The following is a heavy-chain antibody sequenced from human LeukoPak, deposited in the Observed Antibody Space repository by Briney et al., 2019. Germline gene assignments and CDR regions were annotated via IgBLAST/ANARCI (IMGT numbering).Heavy chain of an antibody. CDR3: ASQSTVKCYIDY. D-gene: IGHD4-17*01. Sequence: GGSLRLSCAASGFTVSSNYMGWVRQAPGKGLEWVSVIYGGGSTYYADSVKGRFTISRDNSKNTLYLQLNSLRGEDTAVYYCASQSTVKCYIDYWGQGTLVTVSS. CDR1: GFTVSSNY. J-gene: IGHJ4*02. CDR2: IYGGGST. V-gene: IGHV3-53*01.